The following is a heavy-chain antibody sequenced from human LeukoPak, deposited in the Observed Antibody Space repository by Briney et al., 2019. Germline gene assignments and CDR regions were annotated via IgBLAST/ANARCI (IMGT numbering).Heavy chain of an antibody. CDR3: ARQSAYSTLDAFDI. D-gene: IGHD5-18*01. Sequence: GGSLRLSCAASEFSFSSYWMTWVRQALGKGLEWVASISYDGSGKYYVDSVKGRFTISRDNAKNSLYLQMNSLRADDTAVYFCARQSAYSTLDAFDIWGQGTMVTVSS. CDR1: EFSFSSYW. CDR2: ISYDGSGK. J-gene: IGHJ3*02. V-gene: IGHV3-7*01.